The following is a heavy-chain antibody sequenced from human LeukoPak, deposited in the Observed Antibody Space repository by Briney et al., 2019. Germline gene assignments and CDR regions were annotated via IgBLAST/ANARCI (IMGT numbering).Heavy chain of an antibody. J-gene: IGHJ4*02. V-gene: IGHV3-23*01. CDR2: ITGSGGGT. CDR3: TPTYYYGSGSYYVY. D-gene: IGHD3-10*01. CDR1: GFTFSSYA. Sequence: GSLRLSCSASGFTFSSYAMTWVRQAPGKGLEWVSGITGSGGGTYYADSVKGRFTVSRDNFKNTLYLQMNSLKTEDTAVYYCTPTYYYGSGSYYVYWGQGTLVTVSS.